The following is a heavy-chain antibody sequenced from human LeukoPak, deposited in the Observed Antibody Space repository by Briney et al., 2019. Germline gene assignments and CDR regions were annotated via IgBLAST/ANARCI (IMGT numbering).Heavy chain of an antibody. D-gene: IGHD5-18*01. V-gene: IGHV4-61*01. J-gene: IGHJ4*02. CDR1: GGSVSSGSYY. CDR3: ARAHLQLWVPPLDY. CDR2: IYYSGST. Sequence: SETLSLTCTVSGGSVSSGSYYWSWIRQPLGKGLEWIGYIYYSGSTNYNPSLKSRVTISVDTSKNQFSLKLSSVTAADTAVYHCARAHLQLWVPPLDYWGQGTLVTVSS.